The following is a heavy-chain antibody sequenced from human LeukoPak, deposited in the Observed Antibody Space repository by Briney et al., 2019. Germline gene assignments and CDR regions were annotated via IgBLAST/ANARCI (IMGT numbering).Heavy chain of an antibody. V-gene: IGHV4-4*02. CDR1: GGSISSSNW. CDR3: AGLPALRGGSHYFDY. J-gene: IGHJ4*02. D-gene: IGHD1-26*01. CDR2: IYHSGST. Sequence: SDTLSLTCAVPGGSISSSNWWSRVPQPPGKGTEWNGEIYHSGSTNYNPLLKSRVTISVDKSKNEFSLKLSSVTAAYTAVNYCAGLPALRGGSHYFDYWGQGTLVTVSS.